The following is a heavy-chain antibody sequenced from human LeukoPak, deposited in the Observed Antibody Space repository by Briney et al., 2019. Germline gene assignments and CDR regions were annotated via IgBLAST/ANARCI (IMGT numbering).Heavy chain of an antibody. V-gene: IGHV1-2*06. D-gene: IGHD2-2*01. CDR2: INPNSGAT. CDR3: ARGWYQLLSSFYFDY. Sequence: ASVKVSCKAPGYTFTDNYIHWVRQAPGQGLEWMGRINPNSGATNYAQNFLGRVTMARDTSISTAYMELNSLTSDDTAVYYCARGWYQLLSSFYFDYWGQGTLVTVSS. J-gene: IGHJ4*02. CDR1: GYTFTDNY.